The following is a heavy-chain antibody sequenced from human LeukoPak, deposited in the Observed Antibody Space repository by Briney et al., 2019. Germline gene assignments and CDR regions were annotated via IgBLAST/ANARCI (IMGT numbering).Heavy chain of an antibody. J-gene: IGHJ6*03. D-gene: IGHD4-11*01. Sequence: GGSLRLSCAPSGFTFSNFYLSGVRQPPGRGRGGLANRKQEESKESNVDSVKGRFTISRDNAKNSLYLQMSSLRAEDTAVYYCTRVEETATTAAIIRKYSYYYYYMDVWGKGNTVTVSS. CDR1: GFTFSNFY. CDR2: RKQEESKE. CDR3: TRVEETATTAAIIRKYSYYYYYMDV. V-gene: IGHV3-7*01.